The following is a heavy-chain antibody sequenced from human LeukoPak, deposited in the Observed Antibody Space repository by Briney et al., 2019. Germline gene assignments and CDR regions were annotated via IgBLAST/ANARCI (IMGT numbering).Heavy chain of an antibody. CDR1: GGSFSGYY. Sequence: SETLSLTCAVYGGSFSGYYWSWLRRPREKGLECIGEINHSGSTNYNPSLKSRVTISVDTSKNQFSLKLSSVTAADTAVYYCARAGYYGSGSPLQIYYYGMDVWGQGTTVTVSS. CDR2: INHSGST. D-gene: IGHD3-10*01. V-gene: IGHV4-34*01. CDR3: ARAGYYGSGSPLQIYYYGMDV. J-gene: IGHJ6*02.